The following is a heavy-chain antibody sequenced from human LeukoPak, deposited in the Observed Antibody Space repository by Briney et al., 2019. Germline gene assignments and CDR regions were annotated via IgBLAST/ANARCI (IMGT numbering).Heavy chain of an antibody. J-gene: IGHJ4*02. D-gene: IGHD1-26*01. Sequence: PGGSLRLSCAVSGLTFSTYWMHWVRHAPGKGLVWVSRISTDGSSTFYADSVKGRFTVSRDNAKNTLYLQMDSLRAEDTAMYYCATGRGTPLGFWGQGVLVTVSS. CDR1: GLTFSTYW. CDR3: ATGRGTPLGF. V-gene: IGHV3-74*01. CDR2: ISTDGSST.